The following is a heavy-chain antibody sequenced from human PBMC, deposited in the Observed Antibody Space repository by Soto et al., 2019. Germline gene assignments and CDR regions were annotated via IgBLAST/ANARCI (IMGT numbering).Heavy chain of an antibody. CDR3: ARDQDIVLVPAAILGQVYGTDV. D-gene: IGHD2-2*01. J-gene: IGHJ6*02. CDR2: ISYDGSNK. Sequence: GGSLGLSCAASGFTVSSNYMSWVRQAPGKGLEWVAVISYDGSNKYYADSVKGRFTISRDNSKNTLYLQMNSLRAEDTAVYYCARDQDIVLVPAAILGQVYGTDVWGQGTTVTVSS. V-gene: IGHV3-30-3*01. CDR1: GFTVSSNY.